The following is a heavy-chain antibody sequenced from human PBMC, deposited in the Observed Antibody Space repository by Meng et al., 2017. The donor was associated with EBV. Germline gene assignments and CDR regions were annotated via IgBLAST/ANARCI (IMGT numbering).Heavy chain of an antibody. Sequence: VPVVGVEGGLVQPGGSLRLFCAASGFTFSSYSMNWVRQGPGKGLEWVSSISSSSSYIYYADSVKGRFTISRDNAKNSLYLQMNSLRAEDTAVYYCARNRGNGDYYFDYWGQGTLVTVSS. J-gene: IGHJ4*02. V-gene: IGHV3-21*01. CDR3: ARNRGNGDYYFDY. CDR1: GFTFSSYS. CDR2: ISSSSSYI. D-gene: IGHD4-17*01.